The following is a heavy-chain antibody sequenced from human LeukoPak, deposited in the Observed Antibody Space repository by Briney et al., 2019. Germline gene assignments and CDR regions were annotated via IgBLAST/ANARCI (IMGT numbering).Heavy chain of an antibody. D-gene: IGHD6-19*01. CDR3: ARVYYSSGWLDDY. CDR1: GGSFSGYY. CDR2: INHSGST. J-gene: IGHJ4*02. V-gene: IGHV4-34*01. Sequence: PSETLSLTCAVYGGSFSGYYWGWIRQPPGKGLEWIGEINHSGSTNYNPSLKSRVTISVDTSKNQFSLKLSSVTAADTAVYYCARVYYSSGWLDDYWGQGTLVTVSS.